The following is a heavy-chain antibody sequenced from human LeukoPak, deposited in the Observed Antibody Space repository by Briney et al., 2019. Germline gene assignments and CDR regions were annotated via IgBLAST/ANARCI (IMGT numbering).Heavy chain of an antibody. V-gene: IGHV4-59*01. J-gene: IGHJ6*03. Sequence: SETLSLTCTVSGGSISSYYWSWIRQPPGKGLEWIGYIYYSGSTNYNPSLKSRVTISVDTSKNQFSLKLSSVTAADTAVYYCARDHRGIAVAGTSAYYYYMDVWRKGTTVTISS. CDR1: GGSISSYY. CDR2: IYYSGST. CDR3: ARDHRGIAVAGTSAYYYYMDV. D-gene: IGHD6-19*01.